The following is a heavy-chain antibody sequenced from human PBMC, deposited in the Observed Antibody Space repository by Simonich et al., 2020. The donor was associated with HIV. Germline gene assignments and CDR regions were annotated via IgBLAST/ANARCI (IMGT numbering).Heavy chain of an antibody. V-gene: IGHV4-34*01. CDR1: GGSFSGYY. CDR3: ARRDRELILYFDY. D-gene: IGHD3-3*01. J-gene: IGHJ4*02. Sequence: QVQLQQWGAGLLKPSETLSHTCAVYGGSFSGYYWNWIRQPPGKGLEWIGEINHSGITNYKSSLNSRATISVDKSKNQFSLKLSSVTAADTAIYYCARRDRELILYFDYWGQGNLVTVSS. CDR2: INHSGIT.